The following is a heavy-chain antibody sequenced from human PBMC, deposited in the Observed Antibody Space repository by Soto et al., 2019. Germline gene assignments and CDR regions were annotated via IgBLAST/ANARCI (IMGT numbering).Heavy chain of an antibody. J-gene: IGHJ6*03. D-gene: IGHD3-3*01. CDR3: ASFYDFWSGSRYYYMDV. CDR2: MNPNSGNT. CDR1: GYTFTSYD. Sequence: ASVKVSCKASGYTFTSYDINWVRQATGQGLEWMGWMNPNSGNTGYAQKFQGRVTMTRNTSISTAYMELSSLRSEDTAVYYCASFYDFWSGSRYYYMDVWGKGTTVTVS. V-gene: IGHV1-8*01.